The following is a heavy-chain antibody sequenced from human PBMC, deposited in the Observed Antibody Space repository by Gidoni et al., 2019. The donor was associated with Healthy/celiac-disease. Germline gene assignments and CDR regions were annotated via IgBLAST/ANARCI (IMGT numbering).Heavy chain of an antibody. V-gene: IGHV3-11*05. Sequence: EWVSYISSSSYTNYADSVKGRFTISRDNAKNSLYLQMNSLRAEDTAVYYCARDTRGGILTGFTNWFDPWGQGTLVTVSS. J-gene: IGHJ5*02. CDR2: ISSSSYT. CDR3: ARDTRGGILTGFTNWFDP. D-gene: IGHD3-9*01.